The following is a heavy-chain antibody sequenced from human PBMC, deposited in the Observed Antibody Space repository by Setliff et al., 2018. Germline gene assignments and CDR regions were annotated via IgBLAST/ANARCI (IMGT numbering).Heavy chain of an antibody. Sequence: GESLKISCKGSGYSFSIYWIGWVRQMPGKGLEWMGIIYPGDSDTIYRPSFRGQVTISADKSVSTAYLQWSSLKASDTAMYYCARRAGDAFDIWGQGTMVTVSS. CDR1: GYSFSIYW. CDR2: IYPGDSDT. CDR3: ARRAGDAFDI. J-gene: IGHJ3*02. V-gene: IGHV5-51*01.